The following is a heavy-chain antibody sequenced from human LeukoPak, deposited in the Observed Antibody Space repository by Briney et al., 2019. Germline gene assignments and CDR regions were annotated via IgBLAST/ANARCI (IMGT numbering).Heavy chain of an antibody. CDR1: GFTFSSYG. D-gene: IGHD2-2*02. CDR2: ISYDGSNK. CDR3: AKVLRPGLPAAILHSPYYYCYGMDV. Sequence: GGSLRLSCAASGFTFSSYGMHWVRQAPGKGLEWVAVISYDGSNKYYADSVKGRFTISRDNSKNTLYLQMNSLRAEDTAVYYCAKVLRPGLPAAILHSPYYYCYGMDVWGQGTTVTVSS. V-gene: IGHV3-30*18. J-gene: IGHJ6*02.